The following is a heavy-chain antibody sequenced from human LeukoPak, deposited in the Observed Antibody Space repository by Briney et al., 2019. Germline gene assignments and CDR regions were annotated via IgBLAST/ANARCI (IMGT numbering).Heavy chain of an antibody. Sequence: GGSLRLSCAASGFTFRSYGMHWVRQGPGKGLEWVAVISYDGSNKYYADSVKGRFTISRDNTKNTLFLQMNSLRPEDTAVYYCAKEQGGGVCFDCWGQGTLVTVSS. CDR1: GFTFRSYG. D-gene: IGHD5/OR15-5a*01. CDR2: ISYDGSNK. V-gene: IGHV3-30*18. CDR3: AKEQGGGVCFDC. J-gene: IGHJ4*02.